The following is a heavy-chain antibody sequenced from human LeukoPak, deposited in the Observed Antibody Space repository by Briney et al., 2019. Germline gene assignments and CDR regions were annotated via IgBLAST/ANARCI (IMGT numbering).Heavy chain of an antibody. V-gene: IGHV4-59*08. D-gene: IGHD2-15*01. CDR1: GGSTGSDY. CDR3: ARLSLHCSGGSCYRGAFDS. J-gene: IGHJ4*02. Sequence: SETLSLTCSVSGGSTGSDYWSWIRQPPGRGLEWIAYVYYSGVTSYNPSLKSRVAISIDTSKNQFSLNLTSVTAADTAVYYCARLSLHCSGGSCYRGAFDSWGQGTLVTVSS. CDR2: VYYSGVT.